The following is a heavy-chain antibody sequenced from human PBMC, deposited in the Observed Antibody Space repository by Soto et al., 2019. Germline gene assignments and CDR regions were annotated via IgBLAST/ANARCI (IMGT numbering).Heavy chain of an antibody. CDR3: ARGITIGGVVTPESSWFDP. CDR1: GYTFTGYY. D-gene: IGHD3-3*01. CDR2: INPNSGGT. J-gene: IGHJ5*02. Sequence: ASVKVSCKASGYTFTGYYMHWVRQAPGQGLEWMGWINPNSGGTNYAQKFQGWVTMTRDTSISTAYMELSRLRSDDTAVYYCARGITIGGVVTPESSWFDPWGQGTLVNVSS. V-gene: IGHV1-2*04.